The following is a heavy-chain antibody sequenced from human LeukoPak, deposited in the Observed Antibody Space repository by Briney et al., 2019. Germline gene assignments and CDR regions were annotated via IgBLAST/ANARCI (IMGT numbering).Heavy chain of an antibody. Sequence: ASVTVSCKASGYTFTNYDINWVRQATGQGLEWMGYKNPNSGNSAYAQKFQGRVTTTTGASITTAYMELSGMRSEDTALYYCAREGLDYWGQGTLVTVSS. CDR2: KNPNSGNS. CDR1: GYTFTNYD. V-gene: IGHV1-8*01. J-gene: IGHJ4*02. CDR3: AREGLDY.